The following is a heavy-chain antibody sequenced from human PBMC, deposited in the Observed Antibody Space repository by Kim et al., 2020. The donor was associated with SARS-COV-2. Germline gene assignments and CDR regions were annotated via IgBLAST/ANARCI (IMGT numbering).Heavy chain of an antibody. D-gene: IGHD1-26*01. V-gene: IGHV1-69*13. J-gene: IGHJ3*02. Sequence: SVKVSCKASGGTFSSYAISWVRQAPGQGLEWMGGIIPIFGTANYAQKFQGRVTITADESTSTAYMELSSLRSEDTAVYYCARGLPPVGATPLYAFDIWGQGTMVTVSS. CDR1: GGTFSSYA. CDR2: IIPIFGTA. CDR3: ARGLPPVGATPLYAFDI.